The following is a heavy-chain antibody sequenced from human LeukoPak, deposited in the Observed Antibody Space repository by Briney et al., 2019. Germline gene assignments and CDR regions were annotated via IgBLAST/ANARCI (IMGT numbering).Heavy chain of an antibody. D-gene: IGHD1-26*01. CDR3: AREDPRATTFDY. CDR1: GFTFSSYW. J-gene: IGHJ4*02. CDR2: IKQDGSGK. V-gene: IGHV3-7*01. Sequence: PGGSLRLSCAASGFTFSSYWMSWVRQAPGKGLEWVANIKQDGSGKYYVDSVKGRFTISGDNAKNSLYLQMNSLRAEDTAVYYCAREDPRATTFDYWGQGTLVTVSS.